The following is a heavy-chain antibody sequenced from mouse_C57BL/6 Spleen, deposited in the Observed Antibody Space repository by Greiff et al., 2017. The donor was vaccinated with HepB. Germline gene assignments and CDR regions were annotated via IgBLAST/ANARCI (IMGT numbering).Heavy chain of an antibody. CDR2: IDPANGNT. D-gene: IGHD1-1*01. CDR1: GFNIKNTY. V-gene: IGHV14-3*01. Sequence: EVQLQQSVAELVRPGASVKLSCTASGFNIKNTYMHWVKQRPEQGLEWIGRIDPANGNTKYAPKFQGKATITADTSANTAYLQLRSLTSEDTAIYSCAKWDTTVVEDAWFAYWGQGTLVTVSA. CDR3: AKWDTTVVEDAWFAY. J-gene: IGHJ3*01.